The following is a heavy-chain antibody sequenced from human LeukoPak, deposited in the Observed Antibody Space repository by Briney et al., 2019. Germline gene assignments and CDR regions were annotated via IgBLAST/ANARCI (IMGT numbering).Heavy chain of an antibody. V-gene: IGHV4-4*02. D-gene: IGHD4-17*01. CDR3: ARVKSVTTYRLAFTWFDP. J-gene: IGHJ5*02. CDR2: IHHGGST. Sequence: PSGTLSLTCAVSGYSISSGHWWSWVRQPPGKGLEWIGEIHHGGSTNYNPSLKSRVTISVDKSKNQFSLKLDSVTAADTAVYYCARVKSVTTYRLAFTWFDPWGQGTLVTVSS. CDR1: GYSISSGHW.